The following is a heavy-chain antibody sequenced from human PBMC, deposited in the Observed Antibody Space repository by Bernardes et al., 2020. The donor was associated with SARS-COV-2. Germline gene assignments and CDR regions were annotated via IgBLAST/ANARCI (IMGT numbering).Heavy chain of an antibody. V-gene: IGHV4-30-4*01. D-gene: IGHD2-2*01. CDR3: ARDFPDWSSTGCTEGGY. CDR1: GVSISSGDYY. Sequence: SETLSLTCSVSGVSISSGDYYWSWVRQPPGKGLEWIGYIYYGGTSYYNSSLKSRATISIDTSKNQFSLKLTSLTAADTAVYYCARDFPDWSSTGCTEGGYWGQGTLVTVSS. CDR2: IYYGGTS. J-gene: IGHJ4*02.